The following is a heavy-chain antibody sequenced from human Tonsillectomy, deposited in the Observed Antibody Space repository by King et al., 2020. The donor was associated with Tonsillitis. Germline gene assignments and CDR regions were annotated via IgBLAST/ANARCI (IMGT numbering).Heavy chain of an antibody. D-gene: IGHD1-14*01. J-gene: IGHJ6*02. V-gene: IGHV1-2*02. CDR1: GYTFSGYY. CDR3: ARGRNRTRGYSYHYYGMHV. CDR2: INPNSGVT. Sequence: QLVQSGAEVKKPGASVKVSCKASGYTFSGYYMHWVRQAPGQGLEWMGWINPNSGVTNYAQKFQGRVTMTRDTSISTADMELSRLRSDDTAVYYCARGRNRTRGYSYHYYGMHVWGQGTTVTVSS.